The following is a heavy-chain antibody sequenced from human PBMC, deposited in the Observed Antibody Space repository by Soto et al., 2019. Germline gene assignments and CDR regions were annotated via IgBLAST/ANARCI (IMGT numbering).Heavy chain of an antibody. D-gene: IGHD4-17*01. Sequence: QVQLQESGPGLVKPSGTLSLTCAVSGGSISSSNWWSWVRQPPGKGLEWIGEIYHSGSTNYNPSLKSLVPGAVHKSKNQFSRNLSSVTAADTAVYYCASTWRVTTSWGQGALVTVSS. CDR2: IYHSGST. CDR1: GGSISSSNW. J-gene: IGHJ5*02. V-gene: IGHV4-4*02. CDR3: ASTWRVTTS.